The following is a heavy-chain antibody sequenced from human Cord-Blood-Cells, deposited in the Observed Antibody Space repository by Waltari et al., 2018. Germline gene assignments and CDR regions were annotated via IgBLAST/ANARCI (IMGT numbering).Heavy chain of an antibody. CDR1: GGSISSGDYY. Sequence: QVQLQESGPGLVKPSPTLSLTCTVSGGSISSGDYYWSWIRQPPGKGLEWIGYIYYSGSTYYNPSLKSRVTISVDTSKNQFSLKLSSVTAADTAVYYCAGGCSSTSCYNWFDPWGQGTLVTVSS. CDR3: AGGCSSTSCYNWFDP. CDR2: IYYSGST. V-gene: IGHV4-30-4*08. J-gene: IGHJ5*02. D-gene: IGHD2-2*01.